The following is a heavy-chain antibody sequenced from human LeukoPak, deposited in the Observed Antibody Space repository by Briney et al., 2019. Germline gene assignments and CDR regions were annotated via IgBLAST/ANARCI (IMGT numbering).Heavy chain of an antibody. D-gene: IGHD3-3*01. Sequence: GGSLRLSCAASGFTVSGNYISWVRQAPGEGLEWVSVIYSGGSTYYADSVKGRFTISRDNSKNTLYLQMNSLRAEDTAVYYCARTHFGVVIRYFDYWGQGTLVTVSS. V-gene: IGHV3-53*01. J-gene: IGHJ4*02. CDR3: ARTHFGVVIRYFDY. CDR1: GFTVSGNY. CDR2: IYSGGST.